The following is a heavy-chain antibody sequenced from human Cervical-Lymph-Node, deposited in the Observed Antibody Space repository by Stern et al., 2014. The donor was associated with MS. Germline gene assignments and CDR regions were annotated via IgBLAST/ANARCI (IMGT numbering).Heavy chain of an antibody. Sequence: VQLVESGAEVKKPGASVTVSCKASGYTFTSYYIHWVRQAPGQGLEWMGIINPSGGTTSYAQKFQGRVTLTRDTSTSTVYMELNSLRSEDTAVYYCAREHSAMAFGYWGQGTLVTVSS. CDR2: INPSGGTT. J-gene: IGHJ4*02. V-gene: IGHV1-46*01. D-gene: IGHD5-18*01. CDR3: AREHSAMAFGY. CDR1: GYTFTSYY.